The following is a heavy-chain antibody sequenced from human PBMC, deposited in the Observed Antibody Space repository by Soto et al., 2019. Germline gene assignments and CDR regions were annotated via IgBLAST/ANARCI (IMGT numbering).Heavy chain of an antibody. D-gene: IGHD3-22*01. CDR3: ARTYYDKSDSPGCYFDL. CDR2: SRDKANGDST. J-gene: IGHJ2*01. V-gene: IGHV3-72*01. CDR1: GFIFNDYY. Sequence: EVELVESGGGLVQPGGSLRLSCAASGFIFNDYYTEWVRQAPGNGLELIGGSRDKANGDSTEYAASVKGRFTISSDDSKNAWYLQIHSLKTEDTAVYSCARTYYDKSDSPGCYFDLRGRGTLVTVSS.